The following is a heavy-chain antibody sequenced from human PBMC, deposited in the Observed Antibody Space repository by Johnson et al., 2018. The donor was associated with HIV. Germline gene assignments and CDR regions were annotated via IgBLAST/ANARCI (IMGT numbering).Heavy chain of an antibody. Sequence: QEQLVESGGGVVQPGGSLRLSCAASGFTFSSYGMHWVRQAPGKGLEWVAVIWYDGSNKYYADSVKGRFTISRDNSKNTLYLQMNSLRAEDTALYYCAKTIVVVTADAFDIWGQGTMVTVSS. CDR1: GFTFSSYG. CDR3: AKTIVVVTADAFDI. CDR2: IWYDGSNK. D-gene: IGHD2-21*02. J-gene: IGHJ3*02. V-gene: IGHV3-33*06.